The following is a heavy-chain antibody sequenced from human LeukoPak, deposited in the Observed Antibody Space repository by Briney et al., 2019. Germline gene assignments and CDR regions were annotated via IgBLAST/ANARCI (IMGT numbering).Heavy chain of an antibody. D-gene: IGHD3-16*01. CDR1: GYTLTAYY. CDR2: INPNSGDT. CDR3: ARVLFRLAETYIDY. J-gene: IGHJ4*02. Sequence: GASVTVFCKTSGYTLTAYYIHWVRQAPGQGLEWMGWINPNSGDTNYAQNFQGRVTMTRDTSISTAYMELSRLRSDDTAVYYCARVLFRLAETYIDYWGQGTLVTVSS. V-gene: IGHV1-2*02.